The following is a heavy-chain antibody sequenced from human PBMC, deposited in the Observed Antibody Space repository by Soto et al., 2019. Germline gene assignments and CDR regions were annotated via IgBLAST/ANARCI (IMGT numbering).Heavy chain of an antibody. J-gene: IGHJ4*02. D-gene: IGHD1-26*01. CDR3: AIVWEIRKYSDY. CDR1: GFTFSYYA. V-gene: IGHV3-30-3*01. CDR2: ISYDGSNK. Sequence: QVQLVESGGGVVQPGRSLRLSCAASGFTFSYYAMHWVRQAPGKGLEWVAAISYDGSNKYYADSVKGRFTISRDNSKNTLDLQMNSLRAEDTAVYYCAIVWEIRKYSDYWGQGTLVTVSS.